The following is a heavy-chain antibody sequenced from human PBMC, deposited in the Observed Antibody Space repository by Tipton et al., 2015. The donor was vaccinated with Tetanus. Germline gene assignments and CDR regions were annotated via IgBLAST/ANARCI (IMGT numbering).Heavy chain of an antibody. CDR3: ARIHDFWSGYFDF. V-gene: IGHV4-4*07. D-gene: IGHD3-3*01. J-gene: IGHJ4*02. Sequence: GLVKPSETLSLLCTVSGGSIRTHYWSWIRQPAGKGLEWIGRIFSPESINYNPSLGGRVTMSVDASKNQVSLNLTSMTAADTAVYYCARIHDFWSGYFDFWGQGTLVTVSS. CDR1: GGSIRTHY. CDR2: IFSPESI.